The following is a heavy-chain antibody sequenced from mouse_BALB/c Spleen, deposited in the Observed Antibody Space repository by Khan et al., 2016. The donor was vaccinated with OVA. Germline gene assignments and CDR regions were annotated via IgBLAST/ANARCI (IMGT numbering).Heavy chain of an antibody. D-gene: IGHD1-1*01. CDR2: INPSTDYT. CDR1: GYTFTSYW. V-gene: IGHV1-7*01. J-gene: IGHJ3*01. Sequence: QVQLQQSGAELAKPGASVKMSCKASGYTFTSYWMHWVKQRPGQGLEWIGYINPSTDYTEYNQKFKDKATLTADKSSSTAYMQLTSLTSEDSAVYYCTNHGSSSAWFTYWGQGTLVTVPA. CDR3: TNHGSSSAWFTY.